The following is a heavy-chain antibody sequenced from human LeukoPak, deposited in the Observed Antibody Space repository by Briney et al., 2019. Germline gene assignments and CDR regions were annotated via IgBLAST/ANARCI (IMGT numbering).Heavy chain of an antibody. CDR1: GGSISSSTYY. Sequence: SETLSLTCTVSGGSISSSTYYWGWIRQPPGKGLEWIGSIYYSGSTYYKPSLKSRVTISLDTSKNQFSLKLSSVTAADTAVYYCARAYSPPQWSPFDYWGQGTLVTVSS. D-gene: IGHD6-13*01. J-gene: IGHJ4*02. V-gene: IGHV4-39*07. CDR2: IYYSGST. CDR3: ARAYSPPQWSPFDY.